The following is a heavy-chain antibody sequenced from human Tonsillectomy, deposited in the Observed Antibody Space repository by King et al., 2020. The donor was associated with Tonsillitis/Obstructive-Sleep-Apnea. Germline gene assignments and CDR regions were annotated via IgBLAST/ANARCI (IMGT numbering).Heavy chain of an antibody. Sequence: VQLVESGGGLVKPGGSLRLSCAASGFTFTNAWMSWVRQAPGKGLEWVGRIESKTDGGTTDYDAPVKGRFTISRDDSKNTLFLQMNSLKTEDTAVYYCTTTRPSIMITFGGVYDAFDIWGQGTMVTVSS. CDR1: GFTFTNAW. V-gene: IGHV3-15*04. J-gene: IGHJ3*02. D-gene: IGHD3-16*01. CDR3: TTTRPSIMITFGGVYDAFDI. CDR2: IESKTDGGTT.